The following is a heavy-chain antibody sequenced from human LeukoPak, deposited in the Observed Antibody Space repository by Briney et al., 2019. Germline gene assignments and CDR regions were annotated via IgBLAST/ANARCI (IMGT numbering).Heavy chain of an antibody. Sequence: ASVKVSCKASGYTFTSYGISWVRQAPGQGLEWTGWISAYNGNTNYAQKLQGRVTMTTDTSTSTAYMELRSLRSDDTAVYYCARGSSITIFGGVIIRRYYFDYWGQGTLVTVSS. J-gene: IGHJ4*02. D-gene: IGHD3-3*01. CDR1: GYTFTSYG. V-gene: IGHV1-18*01. CDR3: ARGSSITIFGGVIIRRYYFDY. CDR2: ISAYNGNT.